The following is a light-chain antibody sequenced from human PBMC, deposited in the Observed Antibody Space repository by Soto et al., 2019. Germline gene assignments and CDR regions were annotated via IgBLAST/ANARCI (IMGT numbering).Light chain of an antibody. Sequence: NFMLTQPHSVSESPGKTITISCTRTSGNIASSYVQWFQQRPGSAPTTVIYDDKQRPSGVPDRFSGSIDSSSNSASLTISGLQTEDEADYYCQSHYSSSLVIFGGGTKLTVL. CDR3: QSHYSSSLVI. V-gene: IGLV6-57*04. CDR1: SGNIASSY. J-gene: IGLJ2*01. CDR2: DDK.